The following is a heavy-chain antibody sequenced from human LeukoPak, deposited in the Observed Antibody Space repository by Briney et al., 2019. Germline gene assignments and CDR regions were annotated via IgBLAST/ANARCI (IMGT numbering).Heavy chain of an antibody. CDR3: ANSHYYGSGSYSAY. Sequence: GGSLRLSCAASGFTFSSYWMNWVRQAPGKGLEWVAFIRYDGSNKYYADSVKGRFTISRDNSKNTLYLQMNSLRAEDTAVYYCANSHYYGSGSYSAYWGQGTLVTVSS. D-gene: IGHD3-10*01. CDR2: IRYDGSNK. V-gene: IGHV3-30*02. J-gene: IGHJ4*02. CDR1: GFTFSSYW.